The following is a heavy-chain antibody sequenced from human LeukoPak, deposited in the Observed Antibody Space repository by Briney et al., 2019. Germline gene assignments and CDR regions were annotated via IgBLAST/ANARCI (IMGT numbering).Heavy chain of an antibody. Sequence: SGTLSLTCAVSGGSISSSNWWSWVRPPPGKGLEWIGEIYHSGSTNYNPSLKSRVTISVDKSKNQFSLKLSSVTAADTAVYYCAREGLSMVRGVIPKEAWGWFDPWGQGTLVTVSS. V-gene: IGHV4-4*02. CDR2: IYHSGST. D-gene: IGHD3-10*01. CDR3: AREGLSMVRGVIPKEAWGWFDP. J-gene: IGHJ5*02. CDR1: GGSISSSNW.